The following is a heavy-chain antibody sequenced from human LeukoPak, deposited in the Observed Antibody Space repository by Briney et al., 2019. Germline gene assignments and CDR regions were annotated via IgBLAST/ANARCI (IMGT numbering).Heavy chain of an antibody. J-gene: IGHJ4*02. CDR2: IYYSGST. CDR3: ARGRRQLERHLWGY. Sequence: SETLSLTCTVSGGSISSSSYYWGWIRQPPGKGLEWIGSIYYSGSTNYNPSLKSRVTISVDTSKNQFSLKLSSVTAADTAVYYCARGRRQLERHLWGYWGQGTLVTVSS. D-gene: IGHD1-1*01. CDR1: GGSISSSSYY. V-gene: IGHV4-39*07.